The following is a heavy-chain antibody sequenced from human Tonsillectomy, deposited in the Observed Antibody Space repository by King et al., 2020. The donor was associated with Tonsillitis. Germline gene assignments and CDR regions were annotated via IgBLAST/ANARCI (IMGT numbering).Heavy chain of an antibody. Sequence: VQLVQSGGGLVQPGRSLRLSCAASGFTFDDYAMHWVRQAPGKGLEWVAGISWNSGSIGYSDSVKGRFTISRDKAKNSLYLQMNSLRAEDTALYYCAKDSGLSWSYPFALDYWGQGTLVTISS. J-gene: IGHJ4*02. CDR2: ISWNSGSI. CDR3: AKDSGLSWSYPFALDY. CDR1: GFTFDDYA. D-gene: IGHD1-26*01. V-gene: IGHV3-9*01.